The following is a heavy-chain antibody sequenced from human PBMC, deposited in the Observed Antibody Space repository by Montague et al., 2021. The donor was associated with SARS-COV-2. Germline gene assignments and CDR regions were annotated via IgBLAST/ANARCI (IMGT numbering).Heavy chain of an antibody. CDR2: VFYRGST. J-gene: IGHJ4*01. D-gene: IGHD1-26*01. V-gene: IGHV4-39*01. Sequence: SETLSLTCTVSGDSISSLHYYWGWIRQSPGKGLEWIGNVFYRGSTYYXXXLRRRVTISVDTSKNQFALRLRSVTATDTAIYYCARRAGVVGNTRFDYWGQGILVPVSS. CDR1: GDSISSLHYY. CDR3: ARRAGVVGNTRFDY.